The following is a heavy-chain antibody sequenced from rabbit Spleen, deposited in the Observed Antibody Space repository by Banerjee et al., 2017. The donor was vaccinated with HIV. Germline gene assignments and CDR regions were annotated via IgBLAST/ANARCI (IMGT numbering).Heavy chain of an antibody. J-gene: IGHJ3*01. CDR1: GLDFSGGSY. D-gene: IGHD1-1*01. CDR3: ARASSGGGYSFGL. Sequence: QSLEESGGDLVKPGASLTLTCKASGLDFSGGSYDSYMCWVRQAPGKGLEWIACIYVGSSGTTYYASWAKGRFTITRSTSLNTVTLQLNSLTAADTATYFCARASSGGGYSFGLWGQGTLVTVS. CDR2: IYVGSSGTT. V-gene: IGHV1S40*01.